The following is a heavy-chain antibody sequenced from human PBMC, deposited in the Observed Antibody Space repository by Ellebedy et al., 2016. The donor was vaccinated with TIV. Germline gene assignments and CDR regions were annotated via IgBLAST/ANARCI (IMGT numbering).Heavy chain of an antibody. Sequence: PGGSLRLSCVASGFTFSNYNMNWVRQPPGKGLEWVSSIRSTSSDKYYAESVKGRFTISRDNAKNSVYLQMNSLRAGDTAVYYCAREGDTAMVHGLDVWGQGTAVTVSS. CDR3: AREGDTAMVHGLDV. J-gene: IGHJ6*02. CDR2: IRSTSSDK. V-gene: IGHV3-21*04. CDR1: GFTFSNYN. D-gene: IGHD5-18*01.